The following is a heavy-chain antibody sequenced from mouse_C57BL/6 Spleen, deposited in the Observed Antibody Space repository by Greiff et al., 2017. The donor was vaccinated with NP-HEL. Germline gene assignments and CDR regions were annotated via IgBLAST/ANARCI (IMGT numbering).Heavy chain of an antibody. D-gene: IGHD2-1*01. J-gene: IGHJ1*03. V-gene: IGHV1-81*01. Sequence: QVQLKQSGAELARPGASVKLSCKASGYTFTSYGISWVKQRTGQGLEWIGEIYPRSGNTYYNEKFTGKATLTADKSASTAYMELRSLTSEDAAVDFCARRDGNYDWYVDVWGTGTTVTVSS. CDR3: ARRDGNYDWYVDV. CDR2: IYPRSGNT. CDR1: GYTFTSYG.